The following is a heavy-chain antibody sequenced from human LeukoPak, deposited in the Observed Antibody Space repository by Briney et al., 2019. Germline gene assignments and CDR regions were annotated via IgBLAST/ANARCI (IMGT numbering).Heavy chain of an antibody. CDR2: ISYDGSNK. J-gene: IGHJ4*02. CDR1: GFTFSSYA. CDR3: AKDLQANVDTAMY. D-gene: IGHD5-18*01. V-gene: IGHV3-30*04. Sequence: GGSLRLSCAASGFTFSSYAMHWVRQAPGKGLEWVAVISYDGSNKYYADSVKGRFTISRDNSKNTLYLQMNSLRAEDTAVYYCAKDLQANVDTAMYWGQGTLVTVSS.